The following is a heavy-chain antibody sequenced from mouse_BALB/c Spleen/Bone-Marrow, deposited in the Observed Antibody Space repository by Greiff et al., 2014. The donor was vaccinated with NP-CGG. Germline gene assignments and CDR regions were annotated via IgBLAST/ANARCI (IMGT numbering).Heavy chain of an antibody. V-gene: IGHV1-84*02. J-gene: IGHJ4*01. Sequence: QVQLKQSGPGLVKPWGSVKISCKASGFTFTDYYINWVEQKPGKGLEWIGWIYPGSGNTKYNEKFKGKATLTVDTSSSTAYMQLSSLTSEDTAVYFCARQVRLFYAMDYWGQGTSVTVSS. D-gene: IGHD2-14*01. CDR2: IYPGSGNT. CDR3: ARQVRLFYAMDY. CDR1: GFTFTDYY.